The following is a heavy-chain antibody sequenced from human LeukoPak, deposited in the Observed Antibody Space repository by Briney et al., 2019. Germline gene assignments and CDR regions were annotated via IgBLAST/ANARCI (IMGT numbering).Heavy chain of an antibody. D-gene: IGHD3-22*01. CDR3: AKYYYDSSGPFDY. J-gene: IGHJ4*02. CDR2: ITGSGGST. CDR1: GFTFSSYA. V-gene: IGHV3-23*01. Sequence: PGGPLRLSCAASGFTFSSYAMSWVRQAPGKGLEWVSAITGSGGSTYYADSVKGRFTISRDNSKNTLYLQMNSLRAEDTAVYYCAKYYYDSSGPFDYWGQGTLVTVSS.